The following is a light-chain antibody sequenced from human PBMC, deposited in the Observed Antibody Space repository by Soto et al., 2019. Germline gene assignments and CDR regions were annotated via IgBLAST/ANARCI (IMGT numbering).Light chain of an antibody. V-gene: IGKV1-5*01. CDR3: QQYANNPWT. CDR1: QGVDRW. J-gene: IGKJ1*01. Sequence: DNRLTSSPSPVPCSVGDKVTIPSRASQGVDRWVAWYQQKPGKAPKSLIYDRSILEPGVPSRFSGSGSGTGFTLTISSLQSDDFGIYYCQQYANNPWTFGQGTKVDIK. CDR2: DRS.